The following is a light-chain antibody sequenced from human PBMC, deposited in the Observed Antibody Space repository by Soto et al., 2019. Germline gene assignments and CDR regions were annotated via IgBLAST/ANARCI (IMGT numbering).Light chain of an antibody. CDR3: QQCYSTPRIT. CDR1: QSISSY. Sequence: DIQMTQSPSSLSASVGDRVTITCRASQSISSYLNWYQQKPGKAPKLLIYAASSLQSGVPSMFSGSGSGTDFTLTISSLQPEDSATYYCQQCYSTPRITFGPGTKVDIK. J-gene: IGKJ3*01. CDR2: AAS. V-gene: IGKV1-39*01.